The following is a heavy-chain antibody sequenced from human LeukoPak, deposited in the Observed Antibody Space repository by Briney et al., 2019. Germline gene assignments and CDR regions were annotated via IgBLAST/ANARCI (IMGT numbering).Heavy chain of an antibody. CDR3: ARNLGSGYSYLFDY. Sequence: SETLSLTCTVTGGSSSGYYWSWIRQPPGKGLEWIGYVYNSEYTSYNPSLRSRVSISFDTPENQFSLSLTSVTAADTAVYYCARNLGSGYSYLFDYWGQGTLVTVSS. CDR2: VYNSEYT. J-gene: IGHJ4*02. D-gene: IGHD2-15*01. CDR1: GGSSSGYY. V-gene: IGHV4-59*08.